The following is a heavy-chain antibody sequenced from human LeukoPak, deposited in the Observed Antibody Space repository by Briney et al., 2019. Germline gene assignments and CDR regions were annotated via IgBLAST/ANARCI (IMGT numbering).Heavy chain of an antibody. J-gene: IGHJ4*02. CDR1: GGTFSSYA. V-gene: IGHV1-69*13. CDR3: ARARGYSYGTFDY. Sequence: ATVKVSCKASGGTFSSYAISWVRQAPGQGLEWMGGIIPIFGTANYAQKFQGRVTITADESTSTAYMELSSLRSEDTAVYYCARARGYSYGTFDYWGQGTLVTVSS. D-gene: IGHD5-18*01. CDR2: IIPIFGTA.